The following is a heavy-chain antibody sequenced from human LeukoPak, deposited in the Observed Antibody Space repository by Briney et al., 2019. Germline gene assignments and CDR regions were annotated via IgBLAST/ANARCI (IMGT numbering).Heavy chain of an antibody. V-gene: IGHV3-7*01. J-gene: IGHJ4*02. D-gene: IGHD6-19*01. Sequence: SGGSLRLSCAASGFTFSSYAMSWVRQAPGKGLELVANIKKDGSEKNYVDSVEGRFTISRDNAKNSLYLQMNSLRVEDTGVYYCVRQAGVYWGQGTLVTVSS. CDR1: GFTFSSYA. CDR2: IKKDGSEK. CDR3: VRQAGVY.